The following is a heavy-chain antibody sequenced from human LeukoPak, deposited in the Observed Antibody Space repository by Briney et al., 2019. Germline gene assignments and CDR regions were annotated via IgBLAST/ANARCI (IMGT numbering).Heavy chain of an antibody. Sequence: GGSLRLSCAASGFTFSSYGMSWVRQAPGKGLVWVSRINSDGSSTSYADSVKGRFTISRDNSKDTLYLLMSSLRADDTAVYYCARVGYDFWSGSKDYYYMDVWGKGTTVTVSS. CDR1: GFTFSSYG. V-gene: IGHV3-74*01. D-gene: IGHD3-3*01. CDR3: ARVGYDFWSGSKDYYYMDV. CDR2: INSDGSST. J-gene: IGHJ6*03.